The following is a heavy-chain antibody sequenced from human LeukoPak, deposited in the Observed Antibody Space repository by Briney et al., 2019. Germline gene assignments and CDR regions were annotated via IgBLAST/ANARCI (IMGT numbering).Heavy chain of an antibody. CDR1: GGSISSYY. CDR3: ARGIVGATSWFDP. Sequence: SETLSLTCTVSGGSISSYYWSWIRQPPGKGLEWIGYIYYSGSTNYNPSLKSRVTIPVDTSKNQFSLKLSSVTAADTAVYYCARGIVGATSWFDPWGQGTLVTVSS. CDR2: IYYSGST. J-gene: IGHJ5*02. V-gene: IGHV4-59*01. D-gene: IGHD1-26*01.